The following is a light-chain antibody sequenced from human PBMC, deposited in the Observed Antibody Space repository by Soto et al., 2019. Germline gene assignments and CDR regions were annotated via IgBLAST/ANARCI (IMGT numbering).Light chain of an antibody. Sequence: QSMLTQPPSASGTPGQRVTISCSGSSSNIGSNTVNWYQQLPGPAPKLRIYSNNQPPSGVPDRFSGSKSGTSASLAISGLQSEDEADYYCAAWFDSLNGPVFGGGTKLTVL. CDR3: AAWFDSLNGPV. V-gene: IGLV1-44*01. J-gene: IGLJ2*01. CDR2: SNN. CDR1: SSNIGSNT.